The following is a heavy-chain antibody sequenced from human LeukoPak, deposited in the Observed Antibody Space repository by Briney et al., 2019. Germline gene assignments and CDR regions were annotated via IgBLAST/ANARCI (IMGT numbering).Heavy chain of an antibody. CDR3: ARETDSSGYYYDY. CDR1: GFTFSSYW. Sequence: PGGSLRLSCAASGFTFSSYWMHWVRQSPGKGPVWVSRINNDGSSTTYADSVKGRFTISRDNAKNTLYLQMNSLRAEDTAVYYCARETDSSGYYYDYWGQGTLVTVSS. D-gene: IGHD3-22*01. J-gene: IGHJ4*02. V-gene: IGHV3-74*01. CDR2: INNDGSST.